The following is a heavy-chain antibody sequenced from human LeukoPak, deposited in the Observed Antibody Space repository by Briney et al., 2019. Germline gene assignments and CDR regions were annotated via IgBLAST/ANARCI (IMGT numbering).Heavy chain of an antibody. Sequence: GGSLRLSCAASGFAFSNYAMNWVRQAPGKGLEWVAVLIGSSGATDYADSVKGRFTISRDNSKNTLFLQMNSLRAEDTAIYYCAKGAYDYIEIAYFDYWGQGALVTVSS. CDR1: GFAFSNYA. D-gene: IGHD5-12*01. J-gene: IGHJ4*02. CDR2: LIGSSGAT. V-gene: IGHV3-23*01. CDR3: AKGAYDYIEIAYFDY.